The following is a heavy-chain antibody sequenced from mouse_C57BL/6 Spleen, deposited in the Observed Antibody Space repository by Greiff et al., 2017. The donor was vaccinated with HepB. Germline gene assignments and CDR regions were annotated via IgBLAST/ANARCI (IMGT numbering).Heavy chain of an antibody. D-gene: IGHD2-5*01. CDR2: ISTYYGDE. V-gene: IGHV1-67*01. J-gene: IGHJ4*01. CDR3: VRERYSNPYAMDY. CDR1: GYKFTDYA. Sequence: QVQLQQSGPELVRPGVSVKISCKGSGYKFTDYAMHWVKQSHAKSIEWIGVISTYYGDESYNQKFKDKATMTVDKSSSTAYMELARLTSEDSAVYYCVRERYSNPYAMDYWGQGPSVTVSS.